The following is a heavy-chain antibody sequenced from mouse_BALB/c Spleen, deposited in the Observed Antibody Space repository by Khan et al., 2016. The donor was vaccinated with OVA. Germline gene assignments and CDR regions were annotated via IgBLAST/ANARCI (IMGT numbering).Heavy chain of an antibody. Sequence: QVQLQQSGAELARPGASVKLSCKASGYTFTDYYITWVKQRTGQGLEWIGEIYPGSGNIYYNENFKGKAPLTADNSSSTAYMHLSSLTSKDSAVYVCARMDTTSLDYWGQGTTLTVSS. V-gene: IGHV1-77*01. CDR1: GYTFTDYY. CDR3: ARMDTTSLDY. CDR2: IYPGSGNI. J-gene: IGHJ2*01. D-gene: IGHD4-1*02.